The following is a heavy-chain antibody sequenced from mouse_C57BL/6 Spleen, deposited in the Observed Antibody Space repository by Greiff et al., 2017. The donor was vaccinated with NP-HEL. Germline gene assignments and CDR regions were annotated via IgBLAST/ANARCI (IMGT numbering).Heavy chain of an antibody. CDR1: GYAFSSSW. Sequence: VHLVESGPELVKPGASVKISCKASGYAFSSSWMNWVKQRPGKGLEWIGRIYPGDGDTNYNGKFKGKATLTADKSSSTAYMQLSSLTSEDSAVYFCARDSSGYYYAMDYWGQGTSVTVSS. J-gene: IGHJ4*01. CDR2: IYPGDGDT. D-gene: IGHD3-2*02. V-gene: IGHV1-82*01. CDR3: ARDSSGYYYAMDY.